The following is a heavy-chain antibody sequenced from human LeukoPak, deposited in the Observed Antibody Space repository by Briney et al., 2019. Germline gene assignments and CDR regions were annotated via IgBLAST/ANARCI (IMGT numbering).Heavy chain of an antibody. CDR3: ARGPLIAAAGTW. Sequence: GGSLRLSCAASGFTVSNNYMSWVRQAPGKGLEWVANIKQDGGEKYYVDSVKGRFTISRDNAKNSLYLQMNNLRVEDTAVYYCARGPLIAAAGTWWGQGTLVTVSS. CDR1: GFTVSNNY. J-gene: IGHJ4*02. V-gene: IGHV3-7*03. CDR2: IKQDGGEK. D-gene: IGHD6-13*01.